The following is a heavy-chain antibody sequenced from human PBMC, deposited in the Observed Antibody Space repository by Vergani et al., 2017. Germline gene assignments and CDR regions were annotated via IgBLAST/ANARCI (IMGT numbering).Heavy chain of an antibody. V-gene: IGHV3-9*01. CDR2: ISWNSGSI. J-gene: IGHJ4*02. CDR1: GFTFDDYA. D-gene: IGHD5-18*01. CDR3: AKGTAMVTGRGAVDY. Sequence: EVQLLESGGGLVQPGGSLRLSCAASGFTFDDYAMHWVRPAPGKGLEWVSGISWNSGSIGYADSVKGRFTISRDNAKNSLYLQMNSLRAEDTALYYCAKGTAMVTGRGAVDYWGQGTLVTVSS.